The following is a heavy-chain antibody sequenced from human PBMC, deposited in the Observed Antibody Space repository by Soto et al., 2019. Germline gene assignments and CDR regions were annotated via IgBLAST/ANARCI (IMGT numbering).Heavy chain of an antibody. J-gene: IGHJ6*03. D-gene: IGHD6-6*01. Sequence: GESLKISCSASGFTFSSYAMHWVRQAPGKGLEYVSAISSNGGSTYYADSVKGRFTISRDNSKNTLYLQMSSLRAEDTAVYYCVKELIAARGYYYYYYMDVWGKGTTVTVSS. CDR2: ISSNGGST. CDR1: GFTFSSYA. CDR3: VKELIAARGYYYYYYMDV. V-gene: IGHV3-64D*06.